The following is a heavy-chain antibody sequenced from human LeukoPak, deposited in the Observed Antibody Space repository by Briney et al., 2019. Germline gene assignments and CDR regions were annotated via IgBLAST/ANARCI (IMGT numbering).Heavy chain of an antibody. CDR1: GFTFSSYW. D-gene: IGHD6-25*01. J-gene: IGHJ6*03. CDR3: ARSRYYYYMDV. CDR2: INTDGSST. V-gene: IGHV3-74*01. Sequence: PGGSLRLSCAASGFTFSSYWMHWVRQAPGKGLVWVSRINTDGSSTSYADSVKGRFTISRDNAKNTLYLQMNSLRAEDTAVYYCARSRYYYYMDVWGKGTTVTVSS.